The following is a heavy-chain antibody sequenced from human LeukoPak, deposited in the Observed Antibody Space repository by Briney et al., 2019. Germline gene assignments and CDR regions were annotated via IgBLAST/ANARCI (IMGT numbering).Heavy chain of an antibody. CDR2: IYYTGTT. Sequence: SETLSLTCTVSGASLSSSSYYWGWIRQSPGTGLEWIASIYYTGTTYYNPSLRSRVTISLDMSNNQFSLKLSSVSAADTAVYYCVTVGATAFDYWGQGTLVTVSS. V-gene: IGHV4-39*01. CDR1: GASLSSSSYY. J-gene: IGHJ4*02. CDR3: VTVGATAFDY. D-gene: IGHD1-26*01.